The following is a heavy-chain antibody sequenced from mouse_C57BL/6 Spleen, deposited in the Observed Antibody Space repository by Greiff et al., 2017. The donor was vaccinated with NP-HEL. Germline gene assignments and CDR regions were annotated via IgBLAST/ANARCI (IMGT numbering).Heavy chain of an antibody. CDR1: GYSITSGYY. D-gene: IGHD2-2*01. CDR3: ARGGGYVLYAMDY. J-gene: IGHJ4*01. Sequence: EVQLKESGPGLVKPSQSLSLTCSVTGYSITSGYYWNWIRQFPGNKLEWMGYISYDGSNNYNPSLKNRISITRDTSKNQFFLKLNSVTTEDTATYYCARGGGYVLYAMDYWGQGTSVTVSS. V-gene: IGHV3-6*01. CDR2: ISYDGSN.